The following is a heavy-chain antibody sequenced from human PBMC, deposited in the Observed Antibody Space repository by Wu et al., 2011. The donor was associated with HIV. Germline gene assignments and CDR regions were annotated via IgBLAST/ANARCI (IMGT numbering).Heavy chain of an antibody. CDR2: IIPIFGTA. CDR1: GGTFSSYA. Sequence: QVQLVQSGAQVKNPGSSVKVSCKASGGTFSSYAISWVRQAPGQGLEWMGMIIPIFGTAKYAQKFQGRVTITADDSTSTAYMELSSLRSEDTAVYYCAREQDPNLNWAYFDYWGQGPWSPSPQ. V-gene: IGHV1-69*18. D-gene: IGHD7-27*01. J-gene: IGHJ4*02. CDR3: AREQDPNLNWAYFDY.